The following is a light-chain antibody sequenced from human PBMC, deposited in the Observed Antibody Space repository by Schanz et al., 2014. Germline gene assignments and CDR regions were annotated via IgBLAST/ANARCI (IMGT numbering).Light chain of an antibody. CDR3: QQYGLAPYT. Sequence: EIVLTQSPGTLSLSPGDVATLYCRASQSVAGDHLAWYFQRPGQAPILLISGASNRATGIPPKFRGSGSGSYFTLTISRLEPDDFGVFYCQQYGLAPYTFGRGTRLELK. J-gene: IGKJ2*01. V-gene: IGKV3-20*01. CDR1: QSVAGDH. CDR2: GAS.